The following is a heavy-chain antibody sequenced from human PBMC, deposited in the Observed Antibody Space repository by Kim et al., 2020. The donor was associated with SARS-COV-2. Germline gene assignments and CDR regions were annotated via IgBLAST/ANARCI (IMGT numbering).Heavy chain of an antibody. Sequence: GGSLRLSCAASGFIFSSYGMHWVRQAPGKGLEWLSKIKQDGSAQSYADSVKGRFTISRDNSKNSLYLQMNSLRAEDTAVYYCAREDRRSTMVRGVKAAFDIWGQGTTVTVSS. J-gene: IGHJ3*02. V-gene: IGHV3-7*03. D-gene: IGHD3-10*01. CDR1: GFIFSSYG. CDR3: AREDRRSTMVRGVKAAFDI. CDR2: IKQDGSAQ.